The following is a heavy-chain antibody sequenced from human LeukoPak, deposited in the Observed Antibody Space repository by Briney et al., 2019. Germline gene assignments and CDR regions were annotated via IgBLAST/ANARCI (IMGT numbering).Heavy chain of an antibody. V-gene: IGHV3-21*01. CDR1: GFDFSKYT. CDR2: ISSGSRRI. D-gene: IGHD3-10*01. Sequence: PGGSLRLSCAASGFDFSKYTMSWVRQAPGKGLEWVSSISSGSRRIHYADSMRGRFTISRDNAKNSLHLQMDSLRAEDTAVYYCARDQSIHPYPEVILDFWGQGALVTVSS. J-gene: IGHJ4*02. CDR3: ARDQSIHPYPEVILDF.